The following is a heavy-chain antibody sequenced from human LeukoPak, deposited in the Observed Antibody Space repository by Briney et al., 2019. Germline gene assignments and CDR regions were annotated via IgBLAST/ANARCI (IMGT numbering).Heavy chain of an antibody. D-gene: IGHD1-1*01. V-gene: IGHV3-7*03. Sequence: GGSLRLFCAASGFSFSTNWMDWNRQAPGKGLEWVANIKQDGSAKHYVDSVKGRFTISRDNAKNSLYLQMNSLTVDDTAVYYCAKEGDWTHEYWGQGTLVIVSS. J-gene: IGHJ4*02. CDR2: IKQDGSAK. CDR3: AKEGDWTHEY. CDR1: GFSFSTNW.